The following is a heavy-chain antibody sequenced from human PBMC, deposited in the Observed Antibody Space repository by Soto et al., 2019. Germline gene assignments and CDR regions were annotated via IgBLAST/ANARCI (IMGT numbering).Heavy chain of an antibody. CDR2: IIPILGIA. J-gene: IGHJ6*02. D-gene: IGHD2-2*01. CDR1: GGTFSSYT. V-gene: IGHV1-69*04. Sequence: GASVKVSCKASGGTFSSYTISWVRQAPGQGLEWMGRIIPILGIANYAQKFQGRVTITADKSTSTAYMELRSLRSDDTAVYYCARDFTVVVPADNQASYYYGMDVWGQGTTVTVSS. CDR3: ARDFTVVVPADNQASYYYGMDV.